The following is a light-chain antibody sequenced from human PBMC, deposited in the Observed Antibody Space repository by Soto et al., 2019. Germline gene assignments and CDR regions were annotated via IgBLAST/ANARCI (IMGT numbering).Light chain of an antibody. CDR3: MQPLQSWT. J-gene: IGKJ1*01. CDR2: LGS. V-gene: IGKV2-28*01. CDR1: QSLLHNNGYNY. Sequence: DIVMTRSRLSLPVTPGEPASISCRSSQSLLHNNGYNYLDWYLQKPGQSPQXLIYLGSNRASGVPDRFSGSGSGTDFTLKIRRVEAEDVGVYYCMQPLQSWTFGQGTKVDIK.